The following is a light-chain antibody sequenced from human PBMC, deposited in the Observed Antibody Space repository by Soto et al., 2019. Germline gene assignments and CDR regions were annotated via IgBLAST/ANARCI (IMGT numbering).Light chain of an antibody. V-gene: IGLV2-14*01. CDR1: SSDVGGYNY. CDR2: DVS. CDR3: SSYTSSSTYV. Sequence: QSALTQPASVSGSPGQSITISCTGTSSDVGGYNYVSWYQQHPGKAPKLMIYDVSNRTSGVSNRFSGSKSGNTASLTISGLQAEDESDYYCSSYTSSSTYVFGTGTKLTFL. J-gene: IGLJ1*01.